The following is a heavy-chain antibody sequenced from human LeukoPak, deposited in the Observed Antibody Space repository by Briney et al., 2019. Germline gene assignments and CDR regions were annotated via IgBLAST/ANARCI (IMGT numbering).Heavy chain of an antibody. CDR1: GFTFSNAW. V-gene: IGHV4-34*01. CDR2: INHSGST. J-gene: IGHJ3*02. D-gene: IGHD4-17*01. Sequence: GSLRLSCAASGFTFSNAWMSWIRQPPGKGLEWIGEINHSGSTNYNPSLKSRVTISVDTSKNQFSLKLSSVTAADTAVYYCARMTTVTTQTWIDAFDIWGQGTMVTVSS. CDR3: ARMTTVTTQTWIDAFDI.